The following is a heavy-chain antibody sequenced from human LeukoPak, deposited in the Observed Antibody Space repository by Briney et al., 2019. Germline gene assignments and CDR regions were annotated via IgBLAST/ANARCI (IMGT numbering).Heavy chain of an antibody. CDR3: AGGQGFLIDY. CDR1: GFTFISYW. D-gene: IGHD3-3*01. CDR2: IKQDGSAK. V-gene: IGHV3-7*01. Sequence: GGSLRLSCAASGFTFISYWMHWVRQAPGKGLEWVANIKQDGSAKYYVDSVKGRLTISRDNAKSLLYLQMNSLRAEDAAVYYCAGGQGFLIDYWGQGTLVTVSS. J-gene: IGHJ4*02.